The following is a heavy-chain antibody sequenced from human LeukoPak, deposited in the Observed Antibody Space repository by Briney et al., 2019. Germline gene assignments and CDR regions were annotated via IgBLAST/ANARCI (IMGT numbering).Heavy chain of an antibody. Sequence: PGGSLRLSCAASGFTFSSYSMNWVRQAPGKGLEWVSSISSSSSYIYYADSVKGRFTISRDNAKNSLYLQMNSLRAEDTAVYYCASEYCSGGSCYSTAFDIWGQGTMVTVSS. CDR2: ISSSSSYI. CDR1: GFTFSSYS. J-gene: IGHJ3*02. D-gene: IGHD2-15*01. CDR3: ASEYCSGGSCYSTAFDI. V-gene: IGHV3-21*01.